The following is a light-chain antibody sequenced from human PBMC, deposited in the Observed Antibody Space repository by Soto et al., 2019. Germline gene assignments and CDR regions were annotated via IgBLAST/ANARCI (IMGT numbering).Light chain of an antibody. V-gene: IGKV4-1*01. CDR1: QSVLYRSTNKNY. Sequence: DTVMTQSPDSLAVSLGERATINCKSSQSVLYRSTNKNYLAWYQQKPGQPPKLLIYWASTRESGVPDRFSGSGSGTDFTLTISSLQAEDVAVYYCQQYYSIPRTFGQGTKVEIK. J-gene: IGKJ1*01. CDR2: WAS. CDR3: QQYYSIPRT.